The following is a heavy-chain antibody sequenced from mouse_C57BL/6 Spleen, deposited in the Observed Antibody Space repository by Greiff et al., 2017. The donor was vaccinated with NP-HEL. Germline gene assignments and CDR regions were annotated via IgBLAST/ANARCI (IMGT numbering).Heavy chain of an antibody. J-gene: IGHJ4*01. V-gene: IGHV14-1*01. CDR2: IDPEDGDT. D-gene: IGHD1-1*01. Sequence: EVQLQQSGAELVRPGASVKLSCTASGFNIKDYYMHWVKQRPEQGLEWIGRIDPEDGDTEYAPKFQGKATMTADTSSNTAYLQLSSLTSEDTAVYYCTTPPFYYGSNYAMDYWGQGTSVTVSS. CDR3: TTPPFYYGSNYAMDY. CDR1: GFNIKDYY.